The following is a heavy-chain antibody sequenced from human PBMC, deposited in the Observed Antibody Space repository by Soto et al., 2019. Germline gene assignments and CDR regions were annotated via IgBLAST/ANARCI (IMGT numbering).Heavy chain of an antibody. CDR3: AKARCTTSNCYVPDY. V-gene: IGHV3-23*01. D-gene: IGHD2-8*01. J-gene: IGHJ4*02. CDR2: ISGSGGSP. Sequence: GGSLRLSCAASGFTFSTYTMSWVRRAPGKGLEWVSAISGSGGSPSYADSVQGRFTISRDNPKKTLYLQMNSLRAEDTAVYYCAKARCTTSNCYVPDYWGQGTLVTVSS. CDR1: GFTFSTYT.